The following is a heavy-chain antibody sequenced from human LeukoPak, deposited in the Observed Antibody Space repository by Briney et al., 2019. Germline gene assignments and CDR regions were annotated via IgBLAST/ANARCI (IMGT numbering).Heavy chain of an antibody. D-gene: IGHD3-10*01. CDR3: ARRKSYYGSGSYYKGGRGNWFDP. CDR2: INHSGGT. CDR1: GFTFSNAW. V-gene: IGHV4-34*01. Sequence: PGGSLRLSCAASGFTFSNAWMSWVRQAPGKGLEWIGEINHSGGTNYNPSLKSRVTISVDTSKNQFSLKLSSVTAADTAVYYCARRKSYYGSGSYYKGGRGNWFDPWGQGTLVTVSS. J-gene: IGHJ5*02.